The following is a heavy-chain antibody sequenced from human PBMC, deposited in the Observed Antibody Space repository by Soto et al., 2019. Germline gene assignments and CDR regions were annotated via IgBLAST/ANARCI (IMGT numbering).Heavy chain of an antibody. J-gene: IGHJ4*02. Sequence: QVQLVQSGSEVKKPGASVKVSCKTSGYTFTSRGIHWVRQAPGQGLEWMGWINPDNGVTRSSQKFQGRLTITRDTSASTVYVELSNLMSEDTSTLSCARDDAIGGDKYWGQGTLVTVSS. D-gene: IGHD3-10*01. CDR3: ARDDAIGGDKY. CDR2: INPDNGVT. V-gene: IGHV1-3*01. CDR1: GYTFTSRG.